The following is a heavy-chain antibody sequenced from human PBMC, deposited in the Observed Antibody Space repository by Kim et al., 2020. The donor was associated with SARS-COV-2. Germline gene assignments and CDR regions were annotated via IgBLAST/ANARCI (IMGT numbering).Heavy chain of an antibody. Sequence: ASVKVSCKASGYTFTSSHMNWVRQAPGQGLDYMGWINTKTGNPTYAQGFRGRFVFSLDTSVSTAYLQITDLHPEDSALYYFAKGTTGYSGIDYCGQGTLV. CDR2: INTKTGNP. V-gene: IGHV7-4-1*02. J-gene: IGHJ4*02. CDR1: GYTFTSSH. D-gene: IGHD3-9*01. CDR3: AKGTTGYSGIDY.